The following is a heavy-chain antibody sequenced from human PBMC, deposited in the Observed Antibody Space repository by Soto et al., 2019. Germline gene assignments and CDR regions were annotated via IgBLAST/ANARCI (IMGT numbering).Heavy chain of an antibody. CDR3: ARGIEGWYQGRYYYGMDV. CDR1: GGSVSSGSYY. D-gene: IGHD6-19*01. Sequence: SETLSLTCTVSGGSVSSGSYYWSWIRQPPGKGLEWIGYIYYSGSTNYNPSLKSRVTIAVDTSKNQFSLKLSSVTAADTAVYYCARGIEGWYQGRYYYGMDVWGQGTTVTVSS. V-gene: IGHV4-61*01. CDR2: IYYSGST. J-gene: IGHJ6*02.